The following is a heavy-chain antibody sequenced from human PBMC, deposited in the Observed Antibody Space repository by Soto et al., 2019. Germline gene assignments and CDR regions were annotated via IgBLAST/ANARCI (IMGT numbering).Heavy chain of an antibody. CDR2: INHSGSI. V-gene: IGHV4-34*01. Sequence: QVQLQQWGAGLLKPSETLSLTCAVYGGSFSGYYGSWIRQPPGKGLEWIGEINHSGSINYNPSLKSRVTSSVDTSKTRFSLKLSSVTAADTAVYYCARGWYSAASCTPIDYWGQETLVTVSS. D-gene: IGHD1-26*01. CDR1: GGSFSGYY. CDR3: ARGWYSAASCTPIDY. J-gene: IGHJ4*02.